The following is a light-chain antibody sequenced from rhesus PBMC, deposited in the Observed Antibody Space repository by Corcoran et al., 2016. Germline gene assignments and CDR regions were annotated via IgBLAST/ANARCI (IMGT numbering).Light chain of an antibody. V-gene: IGKV1-22*01. Sequence: DIQMTQAPSSLSASIGDTVTITCRASQSISSWLAWYQQKPGKGPKLQFYKASSLQSGVPSRFSGIGFGTVCTLTISSLQSEDFTTDYCQQYSIDPFTVGPGTKLDI. CDR2: KAS. J-gene: IGKJ3*01. CDR1: QSISSW. CDR3: QQYSIDPFT.